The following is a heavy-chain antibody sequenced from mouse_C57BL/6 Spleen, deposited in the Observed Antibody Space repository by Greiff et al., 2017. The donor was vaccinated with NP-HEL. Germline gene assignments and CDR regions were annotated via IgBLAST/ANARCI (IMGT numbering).Heavy chain of an antibody. V-gene: IGHV5-12*01. CDR3: ARSGYYGSSFRMDY. CDR2: ISNGGGST. Sequence: EVKLMESGGGLVQPGGSLKLSCAASGFTFSDYYMYWVRQTPEKRLEWVAYISNGGGSTYCPDTVKGRFTISRDNAKNTLYLQMSRLKSEDTAMYYCARSGYYGSSFRMDYWGQGTSVTVSS. D-gene: IGHD1-1*01. J-gene: IGHJ4*01. CDR1: GFTFSDYY.